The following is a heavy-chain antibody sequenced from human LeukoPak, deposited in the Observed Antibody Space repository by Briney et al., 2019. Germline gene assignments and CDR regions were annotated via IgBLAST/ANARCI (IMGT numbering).Heavy chain of an antibody. D-gene: IGHD6-6*01. J-gene: IGHJ3*02. CDR1: GFTFDDYA. Sequence: GGSLRLSCAASGFTFDDYAMHWVRQAPGKGLEWVSGISWNSGSIGYADSVKGRFTISRDDAKNSLYLQMNSLRAEDTALYYCAKDLYSSSLVDDAFDIWGQGTMVTVSS. V-gene: IGHV3-9*01. CDR3: AKDLYSSSLVDDAFDI. CDR2: ISWNSGSI.